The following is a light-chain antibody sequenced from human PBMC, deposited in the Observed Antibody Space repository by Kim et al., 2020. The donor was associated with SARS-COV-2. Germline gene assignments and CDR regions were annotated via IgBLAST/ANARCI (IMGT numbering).Light chain of an antibody. CDR3: QVWDSSSDHPGV. V-gene: IGLV3-21*04. Sequence: SYELTQPPSESVAPGKTARITCGGNNIGSKSVHWYQQKPGQAPVLVIYYDSDRPSGIPERFSGSNSGNTATLTISRVEAGDEADYYCQVWDSSSDHPGVFGGGTKLTVL. CDR2: YDS. J-gene: IGLJ3*02. CDR1: NIGSKS.